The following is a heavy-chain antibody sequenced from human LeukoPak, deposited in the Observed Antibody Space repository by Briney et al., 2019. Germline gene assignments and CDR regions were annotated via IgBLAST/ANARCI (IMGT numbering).Heavy chain of an antibody. CDR1: GGTFSSYA. V-gene: IGHV1-69*13. CDR3: ARGYSSSPEGFDP. Sequence: SVKVSCKASGGTFSSYAISWVRQTPGQGLEWMGGIIPIFGTANYAQKFQGRVTITADESTSTAYMELSSLRSEDTAVYYCARGYSSSPEGFDPWGQGTLVTVSS. CDR2: IIPIFGTA. J-gene: IGHJ5*02. D-gene: IGHD6-6*01.